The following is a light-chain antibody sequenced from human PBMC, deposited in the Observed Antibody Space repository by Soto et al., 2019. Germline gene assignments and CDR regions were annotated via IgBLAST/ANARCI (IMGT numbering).Light chain of an antibody. J-gene: IGKJ4*01. Sequence: EVVLAQSPATLSLSPGDSATLSCRASQSVSSYLAWYQQKTGQAPRLLIYDESNRATDIPDRFSGSGSGTDLNLTISRLEPEDFAVYYCQQRSNWPLTCGGGTKVDIK. CDR2: DES. V-gene: IGKV3-11*01. CDR3: QQRSNWPLT. CDR1: QSVSSY.